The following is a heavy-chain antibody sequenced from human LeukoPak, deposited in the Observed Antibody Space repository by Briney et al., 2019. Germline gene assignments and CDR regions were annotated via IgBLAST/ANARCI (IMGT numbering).Heavy chain of an antibody. CDR1: GFTFSSYS. D-gene: IGHD1-14*01. Sequence: PGGSLRLSCAASGFTFSSYSMNWVRQAPGKGLEWVSSISSSSGYIYYADSVKGRFTISRDNAKNSLYLQMNSLRVEDTAVYYCAKLPEPADAFDIWGQGTMVTVSS. V-gene: IGHV3-21*01. CDR2: ISSSSGYI. J-gene: IGHJ3*02. CDR3: AKLPEPADAFDI.